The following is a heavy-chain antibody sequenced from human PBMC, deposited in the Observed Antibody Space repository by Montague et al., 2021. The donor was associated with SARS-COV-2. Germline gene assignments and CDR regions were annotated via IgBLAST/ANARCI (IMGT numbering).Heavy chain of an antibody. CDR1: GFSISSSFY. Sequence: SETLSLTCSVSGFSISSSFYWAWIRQSPGKGPEWIGTVYHSGYTHYNPSLKGRVTVSIDTSKNQFSLTVTSVTAADTAVYFCARRGYTGSDYFDYWGQGTLVTVSS. CDR3: ARRGYTGSDYFDY. J-gene: IGHJ4*02. CDR2: VYHSGYT. D-gene: IGHD5-12*01. V-gene: IGHV4-38-2*01.